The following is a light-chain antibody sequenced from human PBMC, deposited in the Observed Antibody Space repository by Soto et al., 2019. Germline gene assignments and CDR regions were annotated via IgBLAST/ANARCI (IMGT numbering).Light chain of an antibody. Sequence: QSALTQPPSASGTPGQSLTLSCTGTQNDIGVYDFVSWYQHHPGKAPRLIIYEVVQRPSGVPDRFSGSKSGNTASLTVSGLQAADEADYFCKSYAGSNTYVFGSGTKVTVL. CDR2: EVV. J-gene: IGLJ1*01. CDR3: KSYAGSNTYV. V-gene: IGLV2-8*01. CDR1: QNDIGVYDF.